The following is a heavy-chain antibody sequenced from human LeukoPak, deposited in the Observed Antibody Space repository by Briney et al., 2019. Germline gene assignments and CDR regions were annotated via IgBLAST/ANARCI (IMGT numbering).Heavy chain of an antibody. V-gene: IGHV3-21*01. Sequence: GGSLRLSCAASGFIFSSYSMNWVRQAPGKGLEWVPSISSSSSSYIYYADSVKGRFTISRDNAKNSLYLQMNSLRAEDTAVYYCAPQGATGSGFDPWGQGTLVTVSS. CDR3: APQGATGSGFDP. CDR2: ISSSSSSYI. D-gene: IGHD4/OR15-4a*01. CDR1: GFIFSSYS. J-gene: IGHJ5*02.